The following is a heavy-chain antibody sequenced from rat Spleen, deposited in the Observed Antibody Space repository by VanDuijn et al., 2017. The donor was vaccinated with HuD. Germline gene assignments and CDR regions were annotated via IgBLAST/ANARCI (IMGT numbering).Heavy chain of an antibody. CDR2: IPNGGST. J-gene: IGHJ2*01. V-gene: IGHV5-31*01. D-gene: IGHD1-12*02. CDR3: TTGGYYYDGSYYPVYFDY. CDR1: GFTFNNYW. Sequence: EVQLVESGGGLVQPGRSLKLSCVASGFTFNNYWMSWIRQAPGKGLEWVASIPNGGSTYYRDSVKGRFTISRDNAKSTLYLQMDSLRSEDTATYYCTTGGYYYDGSYYPVYFDYWGQGVMVTVSS.